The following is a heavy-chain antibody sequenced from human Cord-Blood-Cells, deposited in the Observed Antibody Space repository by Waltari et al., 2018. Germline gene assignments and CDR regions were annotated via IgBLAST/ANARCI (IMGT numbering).Heavy chain of an antibody. CDR3: ARARDGYNYNYFDY. J-gene: IGHJ4*02. CDR2: IIPIVGTA. V-gene: IGHV1-69*01. CDR1: GGTFSSYA. D-gene: IGHD5-12*01. Sequence: QVQLVQFRAEEKKPGSSVKFSCKSSGGTFSSYAISWVRQDPGQGLEWMGGIIPIVGTANYAQKFHGRVTITADESTRTAYMELSRLRSEDTGVYYCARARDGYNYNYFDYWGQGTLGTVSS.